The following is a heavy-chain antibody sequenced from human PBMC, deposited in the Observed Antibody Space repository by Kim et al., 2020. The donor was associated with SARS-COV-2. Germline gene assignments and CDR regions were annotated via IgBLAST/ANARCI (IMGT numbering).Heavy chain of an antibody. CDR3: ARDQDDSSGYYPNWFDP. Sequence: GGSLRLSCAASGFTFSDYYMSWIRQAPGKGLEWVSYISSSGSTIYYADSVKGRFTISRDNAKNSLYLQMNSLRAEDTAVYYCARDQDDSSGYYPNWFDPWGQGTLVTVSS. V-gene: IGHV3-11*01. CDR1: GFTFSDYY. D-gene: IGHD3-22*01. CDR2: ISSSGSTI. J-gene: IGHJ5*02.